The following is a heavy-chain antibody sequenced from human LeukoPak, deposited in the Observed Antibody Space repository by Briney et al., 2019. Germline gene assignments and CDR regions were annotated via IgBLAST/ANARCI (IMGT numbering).Heavy chain of an antibody. CDR2: INYDGSNR. Sequence: GGSLRLSCAASGFSLSDCGLHWVRQGPGKGLEWLAVINYDGSNRFYADSVKGRFTISKDSSENTLYLQMNSLRADDTAMYYCARWGGTRQFYFDYWGQGILATVSS. CDR1: GFSLSDCG. J-gene: IGHJ4*02. CDR3: ARWGGTRQFYFDY. V-gene: IGHV3-33*01. D-gene: IGHD3-16*01.